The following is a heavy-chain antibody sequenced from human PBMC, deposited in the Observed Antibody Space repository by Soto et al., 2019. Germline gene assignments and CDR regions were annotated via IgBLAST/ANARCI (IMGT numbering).Heavy chain of an antibody. CDR1: GGNPSNSA. D-gene: IGHD6-19*01. CDR2: IIPVFGIV. V-gene: IGHV1-69*13. Sequence: GASVKVSCKASGGNPSNSAFSWVRQAPGQGLEWMGGIIPVFGIVTYAQTFQDRVTITADESMTTSYLELSSLRSEDTAVYYCGAGRIVVGGSRAYHGMDVWGQGTSVTVSS. J-gene: IGHJ6*02. CDR3: GAGRIVVGGSRAYHGMDV.